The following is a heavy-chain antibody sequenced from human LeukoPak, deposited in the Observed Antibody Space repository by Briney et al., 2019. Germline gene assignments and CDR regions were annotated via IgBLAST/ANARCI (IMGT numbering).Heavy chain of an antibody. D-gene: IGHD6-13*01. CDR2: ISSSSRYI. CDR3: ARAPIAAAG. Sequence: PGGSLRLFCAASGFTFSSYSMIWVRQAPGKGLECVSSISSSSRYIYYADSVKGRFTISRDNAKNSLYLQMNSLRAEDTAVYYCARAPIAAAGWGQGTLVTVSS. V-gene: IGHV3-21*01. CDR1: GFTFSSYS. J-gene: IGHJ4*02.